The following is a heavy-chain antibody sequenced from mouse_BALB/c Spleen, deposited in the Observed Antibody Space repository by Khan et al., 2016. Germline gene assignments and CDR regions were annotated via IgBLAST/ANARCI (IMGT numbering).Heavy chain of an antibody. CDR2: LWWDDDK. Sequence: QVTLKESGPGILQPSQTLSLTCSFSGFSLSTSGMGVGWIRQPSGKGLEWLAHLWWDDDKRYNPALKSRLTISKDTSSNQVFLKIASVDTADTATYYCARIEGGRAMDYWGQGTLVTVSS. J-gene: IGHJ4*01. D-gene: IGHD3-3*01. V-gene: IGHV8-8*01. CDR1: GFSLSTSGMG. CDR3: ARIEGGRAMDY.